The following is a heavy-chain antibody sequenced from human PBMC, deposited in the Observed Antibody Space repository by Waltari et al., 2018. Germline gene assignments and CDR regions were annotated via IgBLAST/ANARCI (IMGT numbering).Heavy chain of an antibody. Sequence: QVQLQQWGAGLLKPSETLSLTCAVYGGSFSGYYWSWIRQPPGKGLEWIGEINHSGSTNDNPSLKSRVTISRDNAKNTLYLQMNSLRAEDTAVYYCAREGDSSGYGWFDPWGQGTLVTVSS. J-gene: IGHJ5*02. CDR2: INHSGST. V-gene: IGHV4-34*01. CDR3: AREGDSSGYGWFDP. CDR1: GGSFSGYY. D-gene: IGHD3-22*01.